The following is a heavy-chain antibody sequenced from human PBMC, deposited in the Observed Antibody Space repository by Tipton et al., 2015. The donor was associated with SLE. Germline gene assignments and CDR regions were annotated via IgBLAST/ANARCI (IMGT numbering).Heavy chain of an antibody. J-gene: IGHJ3*02. CDR3: ARDQGVWFGELLLPNAFDI. CDR1: GGSISSYH. V-gene: IGHV4-59*01. D-gene: IGHD3-10*01. CDR2: IYYSGST. Sequence: TLSLTCTVSGGSISSYHWSWIRQAPGKGLEWIGYIYYSGSTNYNPPLKSRVTISVDTSKNQFSLKLSSVTAADTAVYYCARDQGVWFGELLLPNAFDIWGQVKMVTVSS.